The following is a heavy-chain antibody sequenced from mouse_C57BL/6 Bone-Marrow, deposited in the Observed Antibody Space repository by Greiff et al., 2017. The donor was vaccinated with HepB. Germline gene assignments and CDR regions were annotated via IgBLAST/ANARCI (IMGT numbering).Heavy chain of an antibody. D-gene: IGHD1-1*01. CDR3: AKKVFITTVMDY. Sequence: VQGVESGPGLVQPSQSLSITCTVSGFSLTSYGVHWVRQSPGKGLEWLGVIWRGGSTDYNAAFMSRLSITKDNSKIQVFFKMNSLQADDTAIYYCAKKVFITTVMDYWGQGTTLTVSS. V-gene: IGHV2-5*01. CDR1: GFSLTSYG. CDR2: IWRGGST. J-gene: IGHJ2*01.